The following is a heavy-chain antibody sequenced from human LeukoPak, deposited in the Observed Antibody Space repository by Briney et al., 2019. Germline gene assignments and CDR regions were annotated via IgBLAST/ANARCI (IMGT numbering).Heavy chain of an antibody. CDR3: ARALKKLGILSYYYYGMGV. Sequence: PSQTLSLTCTVSGGSISSGGHSWSWIRQPPGKGLEWIGYIYHSGSGSTYYNPSLKSRVTISIDKSKNQFSLKLNSVTAADTAVYYCARALKKLGILSYYYYGMGVWGQGTTVTVSS. V-gene: IGHV4-30-2*01. CDR1: GGSISSGGHS. J-gene: IGHJ6*02. CDR2: IYHSGSGST. D-gene: IGHD7-27*01.